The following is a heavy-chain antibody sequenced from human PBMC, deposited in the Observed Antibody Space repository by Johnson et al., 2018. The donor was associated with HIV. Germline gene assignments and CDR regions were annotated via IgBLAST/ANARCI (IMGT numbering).Heavy chain of an antibody. V-gene: IGHV3-30*07. CDR2: ISYDGSNK. J-gene: IGHJ3*02. CDR3: ARNGLIPAAKGVAFDI. Sequence: QVQLVESGGGVVQPGRSLRLSCAASGFTFSNYAMHWVRQAPGKGLEWVAVISYDGSNKYYADSVKGRFTISRDNAKNSLYLQMNSLRAEDTAVYYCARNGLIPAAKGVAFDIWGQGTTVTVSS. CDR1: GFTFSNYA. D-gene: IGHD2-2*01.